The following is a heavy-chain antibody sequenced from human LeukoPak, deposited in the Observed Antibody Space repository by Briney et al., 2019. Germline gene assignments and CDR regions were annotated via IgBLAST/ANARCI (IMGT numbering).Heavy chain of an antibody. CDR2: ISKDGSMK. CDR3: AGESFDF. V-gene: IGHV3-30*04. Sequence: PGRSLRLSCAASGFSFSNYAMDWVRQAPGKGLEWVAVISKDGSMKYYSDSVKGRFTVSRDNSIHTLYLEMNSLKTEDTAVHYCAGESFDFWSQGTMVTVSS. CDR1: GFSFSNYA. J-gene: IGHJ3*01.